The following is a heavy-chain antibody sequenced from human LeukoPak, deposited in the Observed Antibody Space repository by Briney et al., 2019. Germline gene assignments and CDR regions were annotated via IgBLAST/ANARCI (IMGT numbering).Heavy chain of an antibody. CDR1: GFTFSSYG. Sequence: GGSLRLSCAASGFTFSSYGMSWVRQAPGKGLEWVSGISGSGSGTYYADSVKGRFTISRDNCKNRLHMQMNSLRAEDTAVYYCAELGITMIGGVWGKGTTVTISS. CDR2: ISGSGSGT. V-gene: IGHV3-23*01. D-gene: IGHD3-10*02. CDR3: AELGITMIGGV. J-gene: IGHJ6*04.